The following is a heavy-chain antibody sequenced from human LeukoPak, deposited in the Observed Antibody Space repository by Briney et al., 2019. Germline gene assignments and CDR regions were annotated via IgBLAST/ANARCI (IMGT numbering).Heavy chain of an antibody. D-gene: IGHD1-26*01. J-gene: IGHJ6*02. CDR1: GFTFDDYG. Sequence: PGGSLRLSCAASGFTFDDYGMSWVRQAPGKGLEWVAVISYDGSNKYYADSVKGRFTISRDNSKNTLYLQMNSLRAEDTAVYYCAKGSGSYQGSFGMDVWGQGTTVTVSS. V-gene: IGHV3-30*18. CDR2: ISYDGSNK. CDR3: AKGSGSYQGSFGMDV.